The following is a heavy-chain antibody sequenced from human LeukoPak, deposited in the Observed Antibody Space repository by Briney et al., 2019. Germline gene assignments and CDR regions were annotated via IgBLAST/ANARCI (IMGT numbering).Heavy chain of an antibody. D-gene: IGHD5-24*01. CDR3: AKDLLQGDGYWDIDS. Sequence: GGSLRLSCAASGLTVSSNYMSWVRQAPGKGLEWVSGIVGSADDTRYADSVKGRFTISRDNSKNTLYLQMNSLRAEDTAIYYCAKDLLQGDGYWDIDSWGQGTLITVSS. CDR2: IVGSADDT. CDR1: GLTVSSNY. J-gene: IGHJ4*02. V-gene: IGHV3-53*01.